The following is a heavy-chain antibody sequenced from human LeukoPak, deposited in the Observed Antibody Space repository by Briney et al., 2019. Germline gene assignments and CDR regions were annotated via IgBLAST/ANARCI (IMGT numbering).Heavy chain of an antibody. D-gene: IGHD3-10*01. CDR2: INHSGST. J-gene: IGHJ4*02. Sequence: PSETLSLTCAVYGGSFSGYYWSWIRQPPGKGLEWIGEINHSGSTNYNPSLKSRVTISVDTSKNQFSLKLSSVTAADTAVYYCARRPRGGSASYFPLAGGDYWGQGTLVTVSS. CDR3: ARRPRGGSASYFPLAGGDY. V-gene: IGHV4-34*01. CDR1: GGSFSGYY.